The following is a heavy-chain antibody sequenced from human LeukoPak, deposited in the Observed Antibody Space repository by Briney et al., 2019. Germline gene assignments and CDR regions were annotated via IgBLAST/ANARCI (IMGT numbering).Heavy chain of an antibody. CDR3: AKGPLIRNWFDP. CDR1: GFTFSSYG. D-gene: IGHD2-21*01. Sequence: GGSLRLSCAASGFTFSSYGMHWVRQAPGKGLEWVAFIRYDGSNKYYADSVKGRFTISRDNSKNTLYLQMNSPRAEDTAVYYCAKGPLIRNWFDPWGQGTLVTVSS. CDR2: IRYDGSNK. V-gene: IGHV3-30*02. J-gene: IGHJ5*02.